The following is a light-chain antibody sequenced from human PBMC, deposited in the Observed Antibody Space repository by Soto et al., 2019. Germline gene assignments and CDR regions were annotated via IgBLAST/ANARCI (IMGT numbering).Light chain of an antibody. CDR3: QQYNHWPGT. V-gene: IGKV3-15*01. CDR1: QSVSSN. J-gene: IGKJ4*02. CDR2: GAS. Sequence: ATQSVSSNLAWYQHKPRQAPRLLLYGASTRATSIPARFSGSGTGTETTHACSRRKPAELPVYSCQQYNHWPGTFGGGTKVDIK.